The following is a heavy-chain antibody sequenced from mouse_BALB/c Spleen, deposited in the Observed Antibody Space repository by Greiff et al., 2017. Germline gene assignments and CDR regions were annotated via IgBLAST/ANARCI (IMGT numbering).Heavy chain of an antibody. CDR1: GFTFSSYG. J-gene: IGHJ4*01. CDR3: ARDHGFYAMDY. D-gene: IGHD2-2*01. V-gene: IGHV5-6-3*01. Sequence: DVHLVESGGGLVQPGGSLKLSCAASGFTFSSYGMSWVRQTPDKRLELVATINSNGGSTYYPDSVKGRFTISRDNAKNTLYLQMSSLKSEDTAMYYCARDHGFYAMDYWGQGTSVTVSS. CDR2: INSNGGST.